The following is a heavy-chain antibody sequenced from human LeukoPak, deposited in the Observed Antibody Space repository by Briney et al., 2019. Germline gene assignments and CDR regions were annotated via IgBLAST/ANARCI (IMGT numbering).Heavy chain of an antibody. CDR3: AGDFWSGYYFRD. CDR1: GYSISSGYY. D-gene: IGHD3-3*01. J-gene: IGHJ4*02. CDR2: IYHSGST. V-gene: IGHV4-38-2*02. Sequence: SETLSLTCSFSGYSISSGYYWGWIRQPPGQGLEWIGNIYHSGSTYYNPSLKSRVTISVDTSKNQFSLRLSSVTAADTAVYYCAGDFWSGYYFRDWGQGTLVTVSS.